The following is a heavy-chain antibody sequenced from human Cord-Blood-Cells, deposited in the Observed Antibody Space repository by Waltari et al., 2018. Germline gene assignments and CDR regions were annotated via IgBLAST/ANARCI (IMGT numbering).Heavy chain of an antibody. J-gene: IGHJ4*02. CDR1: GFTFSSYA. CDR3: ARDTDYGGNYYFDY. V-gene: IGHV3-30-3*01. D-gene: IGHD4-17*01. Sequence: QVQLVESGGGVVQPGRSLRLSCAASGFTFSSYAMHWVRQAPGKGLEWVAVISYDGSNKYYADSVKGRFTISRDNSKNTLHLQMNSLRAEDTAVYYCARDTDYGGNYYFDYWGQGTLVTVSS. CDR2: ISYDGSNK.